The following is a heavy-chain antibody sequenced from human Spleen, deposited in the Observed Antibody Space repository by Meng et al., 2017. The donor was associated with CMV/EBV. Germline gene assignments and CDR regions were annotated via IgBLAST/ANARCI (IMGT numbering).Heavy chain of an antibody. D-gene: IGHD6-19*01. CDR2: IYYRGST. V-gene: IGHV4-39*07. CDR3: ARVRFEPLPVAAWRAFDV. Sequence: SETLSLTCTVSGDSISSSSYYWGWIRQPPGKGLEWIGSIYYRGSTYYNPSLKSRVTISVDTSKNQLSLKPSSVTAADTAVYYCARVRFEPLPVAAWRAFDVWGQGTMVTVSS. J-gene: IGHJ3*01. CDR1: GDSISSSSYY.